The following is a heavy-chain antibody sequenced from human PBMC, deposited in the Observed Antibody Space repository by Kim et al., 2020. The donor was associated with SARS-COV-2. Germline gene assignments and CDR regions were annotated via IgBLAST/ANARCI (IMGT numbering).Heavy chain of an antibody. CDR2: FDPEDGET. CDR1: GYTLTELS. D-gene: IGHD6-19*01. J-gene: IGHJ6*02. Sequence: ASVNVSCKVSGYTLTELSMHWVRQAPGKGLEWMGGFDPEDGETIYAQKFQGRVTMTEDTSTDTAYMVLSSLRSEDTAVYYCATAIAVAGTTIYYYYGMDVWGQGTTVTVSS. V-gene: IGHV1-24*01. CDR3: ATAIAVAGTTIYYYYGMDV.